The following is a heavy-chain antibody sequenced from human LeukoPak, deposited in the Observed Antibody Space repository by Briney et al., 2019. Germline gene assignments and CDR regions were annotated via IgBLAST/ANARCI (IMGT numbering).Heavy chain of an antibody. J-gene: IGHJ1*01. CDR3: ARDREWFGELSGFQH. CDR1: GLTFSDYY. D-gene: IGHD3-10*01. Sequence: RGSLRLSCAASGLTFSDYYMSWIRQAPGKGLEWVSYISSSSSYTNYADSVKGRFTISRDNAKNSLYLQMNSLRAEDTAVYYCARDREWFGELSGFQHWGQGTLVTVSS. V-gene: IGHV3-11*06. CDR2: ISSSSSYT.